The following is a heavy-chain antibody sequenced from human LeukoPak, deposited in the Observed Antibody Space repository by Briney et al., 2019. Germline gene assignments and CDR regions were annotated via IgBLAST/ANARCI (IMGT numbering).Heavy chain of an antibody. J-gene: IGHJ4*02. CDR1: GGSFIGFH. D-gene: IGHD3-10*01. CDR3: AGGITMVRGVITTTDYFDY. Sequence: PSETLSLTCAVYGGSFIGFHWNWIRQPPGKGLEWIGDINHSGSTNYNPSLTSRVTISVDPSKNQFSLKLSSVTAADTAVYYCAGGITMVRGVITTTDYFDYWGQGTLVTVSS. CDR2: INHSGST. V-gene: IGHV4-34*01.